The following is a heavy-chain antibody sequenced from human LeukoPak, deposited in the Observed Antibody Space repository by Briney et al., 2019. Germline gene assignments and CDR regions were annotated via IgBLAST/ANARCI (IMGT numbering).Heavy chain of an antibody. CDR3: AKVTGWIAASTFDY. V-gene: IGHV3-23*01. J-gene: IGHJ4*02. CDR2: ISGSGGST. D-gene: IGHD6-13*01. CDR1: GFTFSIYA. Sequence: GGSLRLSCAASGFTFSIYAMSWVRQAPGKGLEWVSAISGSGGSTYYADSVKGRFTISRDNSKNTVYLQMSSLRAEDTAVYYCAKVTGWIAASTFDYWGQGTLVTVSS.